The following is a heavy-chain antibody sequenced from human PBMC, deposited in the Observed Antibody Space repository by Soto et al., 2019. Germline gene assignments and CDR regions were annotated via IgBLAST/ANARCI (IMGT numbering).Heavy chain of an antibody. D-gene: IGHD6-13*01. V-gene: IGHV1-2*02. J-gene: IGHJ4*02. CDR3: ARGRSSWPGNFDY. CDR2: INPNSGGT. CDR1: GYTFTGYY. Sequence: ASVKVSCKASGYTFTGYYMHWVRQAPGQGLEWMGWINPNSGGTNYAQKFQGRVTMTRDTSISTAYMELSRLRSDDTAVYYCARGRSSWPGNFDYWGQGTLVTVSS.